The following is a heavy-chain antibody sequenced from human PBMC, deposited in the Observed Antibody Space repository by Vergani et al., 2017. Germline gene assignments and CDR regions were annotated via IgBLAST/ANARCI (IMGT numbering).Heavy chain of an antibody. J-gene: IGHJ6*02. Sequence: EVQLVESGGGIVKPGGSLRLSCGASGFSFRNAWMNWVRRTPGKGLEWVGRIKSTFDRGTTDYAAAVKGRFTISRDDSKNTLFLQMNGLKTEDIGVYYCTTDPRYCGDGSCYWLRDHHYYGMDVWGQGTTVTVSS. CDR3: TTDPRYCGDGSCYWLRDHHYYGMDV. CDR1: GFSFRNAW. V-gene: IGHV3-15*07. CDR2: IKSTFDRGTT. D-gene: IGHD2-21*01.